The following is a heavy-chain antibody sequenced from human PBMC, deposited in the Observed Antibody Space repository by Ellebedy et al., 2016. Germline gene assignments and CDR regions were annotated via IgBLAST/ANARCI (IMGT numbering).Heavy chain of an antibody. CDR3: AKARSSGYDLDV. V-gene: IGHV3-30*04. J-gene: IGHJ6*02. CDR2: ILDDGYDK. CDR1: GFTFSRFA. D-gene: IGHD3-22*01. Sequence: GESLKISXVASGFTFSRFAIHWVRQAPGEGLERVAGILDDGYDKNYRDSVKGRFTVSRDNSKNRVYLQMNSLRLEDTAVYYCAKARSSGYDLDVWGQGAAVTVSS.